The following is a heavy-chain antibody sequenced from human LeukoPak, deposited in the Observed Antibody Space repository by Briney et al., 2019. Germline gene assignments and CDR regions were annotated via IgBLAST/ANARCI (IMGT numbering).Heavy chain of an antibody. J-gene: IGHJ5*02. Sequence: KPSETLSLTCTVSGGSISGYYWSWIRQPPGKGLEWIGYIYYTGSTNYNPSLKSRVTISIDTSRNHFSLNLNSVTAADTAVYYCARHSNWNGGVDWFDPWGQGTQVTVSS. CDR3: ARHSNWNGGVDWFDP. CDR2: IYYTGST. CDR1: GGSISGYY. D-gene: IGHD1-20*01. V-gene: IGHV4-59*08.